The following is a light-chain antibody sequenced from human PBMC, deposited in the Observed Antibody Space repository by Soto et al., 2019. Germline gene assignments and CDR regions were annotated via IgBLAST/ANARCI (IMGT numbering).Light chain of an antibody. J-gene: IGKJ1*01. CDR1: QSVSSRY. Sequence: EIVLTQSPGTLSLSPGERATLSCRASQSVSSRYLAWYQQKPGQAPRLLISGASTRATGIPARFSGGGSGTEFTLTISSLQPDDFATYYCQQYKTFWTFGPWTKVDIK. CDR3: QQYKTFWT. V-gene: IGKV3-20*01. CDR2: GAS.